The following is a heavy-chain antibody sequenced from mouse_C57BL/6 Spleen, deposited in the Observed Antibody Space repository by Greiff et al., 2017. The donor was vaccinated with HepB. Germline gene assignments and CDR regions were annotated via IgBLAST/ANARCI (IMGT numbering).Heavy chain of an antibody. V-gene: IGHV3-6*01. CDR1: GYSITSGYY. CDR2: ISYDGSN. CDR3: ARAGVTTSDY. J-gene: IGHJ2*01. D-gene: IGHD2-2*01. Sequence: EVQLQESGPGLVKPSQSLSLTCSVTGYSITSGYYWNWIRQFPGNKLEWMGYISYDGSNNYNPSLKNRISITRDTSKNQFFLKLNSVTTEDTATYYCARAGVTTSDYWGQGTTLTVSS.